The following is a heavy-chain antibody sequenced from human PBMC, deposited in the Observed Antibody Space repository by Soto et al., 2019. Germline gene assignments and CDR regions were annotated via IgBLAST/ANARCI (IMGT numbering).Heavy chain of an antibody. CDR2: INAGDGDT. CDR1: GYTFTRYA. CDR3: ARANSGYHP. V-gene: IGHV1-3*01. J-gene: IGHJ5*02. Sequence: ASVKVSCKAAGYTFTRYAMHWVRQAPGQRLEWMGWINAGDGDTKYSQKFQGRVTISSDTSANTAYMELSSLRSEDTAVYYCARANSGYHPWGQGTLVTVSS. D-gene: IGHD5-12*01.